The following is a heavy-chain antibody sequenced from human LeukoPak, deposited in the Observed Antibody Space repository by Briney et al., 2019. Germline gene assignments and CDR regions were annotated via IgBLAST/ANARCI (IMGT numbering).Heavy chain of an antibody. CDR3: ARWAGYCSITNCYTAFDY. CDR1: GESFSGYY. J-gene: IGHJ4*02. V-gene: IGHV4-34*01. D-gene: IGHD2-2*02. CDR2: INHSGST. Sequence: SESLSLTCAVYGESFSGYYLSWIRQPPGKGLEWIGEINHSGSTTYYASLQSRVTISVDTSKNQFSLKLSSGTAADTAVYYCARWAGYCSITNCYTAFDYWGQGTLVTVSS.